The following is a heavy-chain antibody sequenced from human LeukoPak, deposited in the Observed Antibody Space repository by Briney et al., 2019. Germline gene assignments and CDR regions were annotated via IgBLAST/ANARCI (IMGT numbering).Heavy chain of an antibody. CDR1: GFTVSSNY. CDR3: ARELTRSSGLGAFDI. V-gene: IGHV3-53*01. J-gene: IGHJ3*02. D-gene: IGHD3-22*01. CDR2: IYSGGST. Sequence: PEGSLRLSCAASGFTVSSNYMSWVRQAPGKGLEWVSVIYSGGSTYYADSVKGRFTISRDNSKNTLYLQMNSLRAEDTAVYYCARELTRSSGLGAFDIWGQGTMVTVSS.